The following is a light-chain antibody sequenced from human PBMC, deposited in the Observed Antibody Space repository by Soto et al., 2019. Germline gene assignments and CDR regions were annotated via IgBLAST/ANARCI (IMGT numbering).Light chain of an antibody. CDR3: QQSYSIPIT. Sequence: DIQMTQSPSTLSASVGDRFTITCRASQSISSWLAWYQQKPGKAPKLLIYDASSLESGVPSRFSGSGSGTEFTLTISSLQPEDFATYHCQQSYSIPITFDQGTRLEIK. CDR2: DAS. J-gene: IGKJ5*01. CDR1: QSISSW. V-gene: IGKV1-5*01.